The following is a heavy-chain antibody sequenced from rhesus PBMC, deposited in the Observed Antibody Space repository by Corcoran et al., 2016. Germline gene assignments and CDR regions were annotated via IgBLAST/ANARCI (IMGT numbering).Heavy chain of an antibody. CDR2: IYGSGSST. D-gene: IGHD6-25*01. CDR1: GGSISSSY. Sequence: QLQLQESGPGLVKPSETLSVTCGVSGGSISSSYWSWIRRAPGKGLEWIGYIYGSGSSTNYNPSLKRRVPLSVDTYKNPLSLKLSSVTAADTAVYYCASEGAAAPFDYWGQGVLVTVSS. J-gene: IGHJ4*01. V-gene: IGHV4-169*02. CDR3: ASEGAAAPFDY.